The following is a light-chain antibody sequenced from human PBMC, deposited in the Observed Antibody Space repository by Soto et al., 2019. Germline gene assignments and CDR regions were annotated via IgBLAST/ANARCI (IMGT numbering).Light chain of an antibody. Sequence: QAVVTQEPSLTVSPGGTVTLTCGSSTGAVTSGHYPYWFQQKPGQAPRTLIYDTSNTHSWTPARFSGSLLGGKAALTLSGAQPEDEAEYYCLLSYSGAQAVFGGGTQLTVL. V-gene: IGLV7-46*01. CDR3: LLSYSGAQAV. CDR1: TGAVTSGHY. CDR2: DTS. J-gene: IGLJ2*01.